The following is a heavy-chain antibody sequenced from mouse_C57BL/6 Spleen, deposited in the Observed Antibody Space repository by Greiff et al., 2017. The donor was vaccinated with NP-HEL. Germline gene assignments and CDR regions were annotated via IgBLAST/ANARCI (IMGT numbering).Heavy chain of an antibody. Sequence: QVQLQQPGAELVKPGESGKMDCKVLGCTVTSYWRTWVKQRPGQGLEWIGDIYPVGGSTNYNEKFKSKAKLTVDTSSSTAYMQLSSLTSEDSAVYYCARRGTTRGAYWGQGTLVTVSA. CDR3: ARRGTTRGAY. CDR1: GCTVTSYW. V-gene: IGHV1-55*01. D-gene: IGHD1-1*01. CDR2: IYPVGGST. J-gene: IGHJ3*01.